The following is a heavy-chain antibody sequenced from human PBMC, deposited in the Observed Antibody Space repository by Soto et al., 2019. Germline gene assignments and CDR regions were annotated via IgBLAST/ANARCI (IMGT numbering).Heavy chain of an antibody. V-gene: IGHV4-31*03. CDR2: NYYSGIT. CDR3: ARGSSIAGLYYGMDV. CDR1: GGSISSGGDY. D-gene: IGHD6-6*01. Sequence: SETLSLTCTVSGGSISSGGDYWPWIRQHPGKGLEWIGYNYYSGITYYNPSLKSRVTISLDTSKHQFSLKLSSVTAADTAVYYCARGSSIAGLYYGMDVWGQGTTVTVSS. J-gene: IGHJ6*02.